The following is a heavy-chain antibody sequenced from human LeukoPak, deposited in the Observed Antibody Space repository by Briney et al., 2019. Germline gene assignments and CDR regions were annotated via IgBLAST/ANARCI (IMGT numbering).Heavy chain of an antibody. J-gene: IGHJ4*02. Sequence: HAGGSLRLSCAASGFTFSSYAMHWVRQAPGKGLEWVAVISYDGSNKYYADSVKGRFTISIDNSKNTLYLQMNSLRAEDTAVYYCARARGWELLGGLDYWGQGTLVTVSS. V-gene: IGHV3-30-3*01. CDR1: GFTFSSYA. D-gene: IGHD1-26*01. CDR2: ISYDGSNK. CDR3: ARARGWELLGGLDY.